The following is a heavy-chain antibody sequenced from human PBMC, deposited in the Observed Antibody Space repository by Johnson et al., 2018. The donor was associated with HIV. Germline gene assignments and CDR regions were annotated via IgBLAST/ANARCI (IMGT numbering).Heavy chain of an antibody. CDR1: GFTFSSYA. CDR2: ISGSGDRT. CDR3: ARGTITLIRGVIGLDM. D-gene: IGHD3-10*01. V-gene: IGHV3-23*04. J-gene: IGHJ3*02. Sequence: DVQVVESGGGLVQPGGSLRLSCAASGFTFSSYAMSWVRQAPGKGLEWVSAISGSGDRTFYADSVKGRFTISRDNSKNTLDLQMNSLRAEDTAVYYCARGTITLIRGVIGLDMWGQGTMVTVSS.